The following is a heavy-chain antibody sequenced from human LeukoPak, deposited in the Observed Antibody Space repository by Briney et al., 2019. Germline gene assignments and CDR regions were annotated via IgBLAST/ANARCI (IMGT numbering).Heavy chain of an antibody. Sequence: ASVKVSCKASGYTFTSYDINWVRQATGQGLEWMGWMNPNSGNTGYAQKFQGRVTMTRNTSISTAYMELSSLRSEDTAVYYCARNGEYSGYDINWFDPWGQGTLVTVSS. J-gene: IGHJ5*02. D-gene: IGHD5-12*01. V-gene: IGHV1-8*01. CDR2: MNPNSGNT. CDR3: ARNGEYSGYDINWFDP. CDR1: GYTFTSYD.